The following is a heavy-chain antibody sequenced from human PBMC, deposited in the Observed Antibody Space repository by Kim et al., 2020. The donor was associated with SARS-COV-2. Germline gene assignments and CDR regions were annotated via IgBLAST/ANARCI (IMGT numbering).Heavy chain of an antibody. CDR2: ISGSGGDT. CDR1: GFTFSNYA. V-gene: IGHV3-23*01. J-gene: IGHJ4*02. CDR3: AKRSYEGSGLLDY. Sequence: GGSLRLSCKASGFTFSNYAMTWVRQAPGKGLEWVSAISGSGGDTFYAVSVKGRFTISRDNSKNTLYLQMNSLRAEDTAVYYCAKRSYEGSGLLDYWGQGTRVTVSS. D-gene: IGHD3-22*01.